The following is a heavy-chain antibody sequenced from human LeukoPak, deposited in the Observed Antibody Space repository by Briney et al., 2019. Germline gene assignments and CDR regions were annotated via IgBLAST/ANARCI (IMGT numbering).Heavy chain of an antibody. CDR2: ISYDGNNK. J-gene: IGHJ4*02. V-gene: IGHV3-30-3*01. D-gene: IGHD5-24*01. CDR3: ANRNAGAYIMATSLYYFDY. Sequence: GGSLRLSCAAPGFTFSDCNMNWVRQAPGKGLEWVAVISYDGNNKYDADSVKGRFTISRDNSKNTLYLQMNSLRAEDTAVYYCANRNAGAYIMATSLYYFDYWGQGTLVTVSS. CDR1: GFTFSDCN.